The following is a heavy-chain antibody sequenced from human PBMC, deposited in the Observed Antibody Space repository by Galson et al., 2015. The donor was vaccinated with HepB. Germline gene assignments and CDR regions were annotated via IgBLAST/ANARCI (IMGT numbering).Heavy chain of an antibody. CDR1: GGTFSSYA. D-gene: IGHD1-26*01. CDR3: ASNVNPQWELLTYFDY. CDR2: IIPIFGTA. J-gene: IGHJ4*02. Sequence: SVKVSCKASGGTFSSYAISWVRQAPGQGLEWMGGIIPIFGTANYAQKFQGRVTITADESTSTAYMELSSLRSEDTAVYYCASNVNPQWELLTYFDYWGQGTLVTVSS. V-gene: IGHV1-69*13.